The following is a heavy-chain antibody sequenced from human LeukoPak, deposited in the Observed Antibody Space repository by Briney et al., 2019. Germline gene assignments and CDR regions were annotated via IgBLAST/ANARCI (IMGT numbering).Heavy chain of an antibody. Sequence: ASVKVSCKASGGTFSSYAISWVRRAPGQGLEWMGGIIPIFGTANYAQKFQGRVTITADESTSTAYMELSSLRSEDTAVYYCARDAVPVVTPSWFDPWGQGTLVTVSS. CDR3: ARDAVPVVTPSWFDP. J-gene: IGHJ5*02. V-gene: IGHV1-69*13. CDR1: GGTFSSYA. D-gene: IGHD4-23*01. CDR2: IIPIFGTA.